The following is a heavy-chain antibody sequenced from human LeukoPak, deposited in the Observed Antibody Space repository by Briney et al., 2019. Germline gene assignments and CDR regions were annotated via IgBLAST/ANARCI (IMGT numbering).Heavy chain of an antibody. CDR3: ARDLAPGPTAMVKH. CDR2: IYSGGST. V-gene: IGHV3-53*01. CDR1: GLTVSSNY. J-gene: IGHJ4*02. D-gene: IGHD5-18*01. Sequence: PGGSLRLSCAASGLTVSSNYMSWVRQAPGKGLECVSVIYSGGSTYYADSVKGRFTISRDNSKNTLYLQMNSLRAEDTAVYYCARDLAPGPTAMVKHWGQGTLVTVSS.